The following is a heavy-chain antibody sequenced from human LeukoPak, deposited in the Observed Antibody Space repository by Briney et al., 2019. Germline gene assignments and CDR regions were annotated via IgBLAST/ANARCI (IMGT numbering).Heavy chain of an antibody. V-gene: IGHV4-4*07. CDR2: TFTTGST. Sequence: PSETLSLTCTVSGGSISTYFWTWIRQPAGKGLEWIGRTFTTGSTDYNPSLKGRVSLALDKSNNQISLRMTSVTAADTAVYYCARMEQLVPEAYFDYWGQGTLVTVSS. J-gene: IGHJ4*02. CDR1: GGSISTYF. CDR3: ARMEQLVPEAYFDY. D-gene: IGHD6-6*01.